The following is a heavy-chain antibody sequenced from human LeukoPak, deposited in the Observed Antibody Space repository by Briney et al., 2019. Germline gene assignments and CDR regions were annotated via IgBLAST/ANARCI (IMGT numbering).Heavy chain of an antibody. CDR1: GFTFSSYS. V-gene: IGHV3-48*04. CDR2: ISSSSSTI. J-gene: IGHJ4*02. Sequence: PGGSLRLSCAASGFTFSSYSMNWVRQAPGKGLEWVSYISSSSSTIYYADSVKGRFTISRDNAKNSLYLQMNSLRAEDTAVYYCARERNCGGDCYLGLDYWGQGTLVTVSS. CDR3: ARERNCGGDCYLGLDY. D-gene: IGHD2-21*02.